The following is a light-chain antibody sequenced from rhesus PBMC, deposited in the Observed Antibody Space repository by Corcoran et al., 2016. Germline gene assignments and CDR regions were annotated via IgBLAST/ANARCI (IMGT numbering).Light chain of an antibody. CDR2: KAS. CDR3: RQYSSSPLT. J-gene: IGKJ4*01. V-gene: IGKV1-22*01. Sequence: DIQMTQSPSSLSASVGDTVTITCRASQSISSWLDWYQQKPGKAPKLLIYKASSWQSGVPSRFSGSGSGTDFTLTISILQPEDFATYYCRQYSSSPLTFGGGTKVEIK. CDR1: QSISSW.